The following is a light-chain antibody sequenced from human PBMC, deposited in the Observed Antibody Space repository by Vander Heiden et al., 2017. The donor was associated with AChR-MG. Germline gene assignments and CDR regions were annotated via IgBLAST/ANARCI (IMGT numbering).Light chain of an antibody. V-gene: IGKV1-39*01. CDR3: QQSYSSQPT. CDR1: QSINSY. J-gene: IGKJ5*01. Sequence: DIQMTQSPSSLSASVGDRVTITCRASQSINSYLNWYQLKPGKAPKLLIYAASSLQSGVPSRFSGSGSGTDFTLTISSLQPEDFATYFCQQSYSSQPTFGPGTRLEIK. CDR2: AAS.